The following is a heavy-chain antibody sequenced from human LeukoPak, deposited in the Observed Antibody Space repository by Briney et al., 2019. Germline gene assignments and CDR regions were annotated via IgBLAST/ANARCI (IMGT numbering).Heavy chain of an antibody. CDR1: GYTFTNYG. CDR2: ISIYNGNT. J-gene: IGHJ5*02. Sequence: ASVKVSCKASGYTFTNYGISWVRHAPGQGLEWMGWISIYNGNTDYAQKLRGRVTMTTDTSTSTAYMELRSLRSDDTAVHYCARITYDFWSGYYMPDDPWGQGSLVTVSS. D-gene: IGHD3-3*01. CDR3: ARITYDFWSGYYMPDDP. V-gene: IGHV1-18*01.